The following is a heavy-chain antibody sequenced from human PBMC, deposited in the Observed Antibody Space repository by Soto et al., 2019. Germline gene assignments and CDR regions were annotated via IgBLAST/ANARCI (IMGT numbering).Heavy chain of an antibody. Sequence: QLQLQESGPGLVKPSETLSLTCTVSGGSISSSSYYWGWIRQPPGKGLEWIGSIYYSGSTYYNPSLKSRVTISVATSKNQFSLKLSSVTAADTAVYYCASLIAARRGYFDYWGQGTLVTVSS. V-gene: IGHV4-39*01. D-gene: IGHD6-6*01. J-gene: IGHJ4*02. CDR2: IYYSGST. CDR1: GGSISSSSYY. CDR3: ASLIAARRGYFDY.